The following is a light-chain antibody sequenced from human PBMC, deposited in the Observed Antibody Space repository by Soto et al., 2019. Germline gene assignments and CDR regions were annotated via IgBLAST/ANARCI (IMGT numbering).Light chain of an antibody. V-gene: IGLV3-1*01. Sequence: SYELTQPPSVSVSPGQTASITCSGAKLGDKYACWYQQKPGQSPVLVIYQDSKRPSGIPERFSGSNSGNTATLTIGGTQAMDEADYYCQAWDSSTYVVFGGGTKLTVL. J-gene: IGLJ2*01. CDR2: QDS. CDR1: KLGDKY. CDR3: QAWDSSTYVV.